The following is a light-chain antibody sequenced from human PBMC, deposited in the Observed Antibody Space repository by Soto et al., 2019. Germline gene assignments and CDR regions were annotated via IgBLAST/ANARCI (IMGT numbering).Light chain of an antibody. Sequence: EIVMTQSPATLSVSPGERASLSCRASQSISTNLAWYQQKPGQAPRLLIYGASTRATGIPARFSGSGSGTEFTLTISSPQSEAFAVYYCQQYDKWPLTFGPGTKVDIE. CDR2: GAS. J-gene: IGKJ3*01. CDR1: QSISTN. V-gene: IGKV3-15*01. CDR3: QQYDKWPLT.